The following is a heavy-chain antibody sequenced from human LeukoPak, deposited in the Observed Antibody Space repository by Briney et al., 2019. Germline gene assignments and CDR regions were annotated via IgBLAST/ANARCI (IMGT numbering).Heavy chain of an antibody. J-gene: IGHJ1*01. CDR3: TRDWRTGMVWPY. V-gene: IGHV3-11*01. CDR2: ISGSGTTI. Sequence: GGSLRLSCVASGFRFSDFYMSWIRQAPGKGPEWLSYISGSGTTISYADSVKGRFIISRDNAKNSLYLQMDSLRAEDTAVYYCTRDWRTGMVWPYWGQGILVTVSS. D-gene: IGHD5-18*01. CDR1: GFRFSDFY.